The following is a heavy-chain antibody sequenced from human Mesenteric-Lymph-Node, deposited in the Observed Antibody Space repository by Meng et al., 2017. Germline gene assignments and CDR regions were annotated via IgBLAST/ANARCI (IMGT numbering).Heavy chain of an antibody. V-gene: IGHV4-34*01. D-gene: IGHD4-17*01. CDR2: IYYSGST. Sequence: VRLRQWGAGLLKPSETLSLTGAVYGGSFSGYYWSWIRQPSGKGLEWIGYIYYSGSTYSNASLKSRVTISIDRSKNQFSLKLSSVTAADTAVYYCARDRKHYGERGWFDPWGQGTLVTVSS. CDR1: GGSFSGYY. CDR3: ARDRKHYGERGWFDP. J-gene: IGHJ5*02.